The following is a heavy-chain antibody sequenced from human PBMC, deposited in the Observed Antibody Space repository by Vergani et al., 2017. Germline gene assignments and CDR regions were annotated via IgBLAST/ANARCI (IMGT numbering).Heavy chain of an antibody. D-gene: IGHD3-9*01. CDR1: NSSINSNYY. Sequence: QVQLQESGPGLVQPAETLSLTCVVSNSSINSNYYWGLIRQSPGKGREWIWSVSHSGSTYSNPSLKGRVTISVDKSKKLISLILNSVTAADTAVYYCVRDAINYDVLTGYYIGLDSWGQGTLVTVSS. CDR3: VRDAINYDVLTGYYIGLDS. J-gene: IGHJ4*02. CDR2: VSHSGST. V-gene: IGHV4-38-2*01.